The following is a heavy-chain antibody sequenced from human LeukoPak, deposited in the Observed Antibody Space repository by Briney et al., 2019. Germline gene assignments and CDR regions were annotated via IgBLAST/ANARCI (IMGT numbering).Heavy chain of an antibody. CDR1: GFTFRTYG. CDR2: IKHNGDEL. Sequence: GGSLRLSCAGSGFTFRTYGMHWVRQAPGKGLEWVANIKHNGDELNYVDSVEDRFTISRDNAKNSLYLHMTSLRAEDTAVYYCARELRTFDSWGQGTLVTVSS. J-gene: IGHJ4*02. V-gene: IGHV3-7*01. CDR3: ARELRTFDS. D-gene: IGHD3-16*01.